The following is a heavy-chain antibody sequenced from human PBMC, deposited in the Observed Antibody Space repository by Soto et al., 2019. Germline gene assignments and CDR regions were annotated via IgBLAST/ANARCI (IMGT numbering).Heavy chain of an antibody. J-gene: IGHJ3*02. V-gene: IGHV3-23*01. CDR2: ILVDGRT. CDR3: AKATATGGGAFDI. CDR1: GFICSSYD. D-gene: IGHD2-8*02. Sequence: HPGGSLRLSCAASGFICSSYDMSWVRQAPGKGLEWVSTILVDGRTFYVDSVKGRFTISRDSSQNTVFLQVNSLTAWDTALYYCAKATATGGGAFDICGQGTMVTVSS.